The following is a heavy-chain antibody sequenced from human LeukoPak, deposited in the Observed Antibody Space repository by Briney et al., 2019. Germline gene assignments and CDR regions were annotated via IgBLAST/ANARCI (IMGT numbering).Heavy chain of an antibody. CDR1: GFSFSSYA. J-gene: IGHJ4*02. V-gene: IGHV3-23*01. CDR3: AKRGSSVNATPRGYFDY. D-gene: IGHD2-15*01. Sequence: PGGSLRLSCVASGFSFSSYAMSWVRQAPGKELEWASVISGSGDSTYYADSVKGRFTISRDNSKNTLYLQMNSLRAEDTAVYFCAKRGSSVNATPRGYFDYWGQGNLVTVSS. CDR2: ISGSGDST.